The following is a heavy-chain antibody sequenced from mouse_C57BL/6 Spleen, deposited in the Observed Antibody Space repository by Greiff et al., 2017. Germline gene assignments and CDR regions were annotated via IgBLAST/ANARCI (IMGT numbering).Heavy chain of an antibody. V-gene: IGHV1-50*01. Sequence: QVQLQQPGAELVKPGASVKLSCKASGYTFTSYWMQWVKQRPGQGLEWIGEIDPSDSYTNYNQKVKGKATLTVDTSSSTAYMQLSSLTSEDSAVYYCARRDGYYSYAMDYWGQGTSVTVSS. CDR3: ARRDGYYSYAMDY. J-gene: IGHJ4*01. D-gene: IGHD2-3*01. CDR2: IDPSDSYT. CDR1: GYTFTSYW.